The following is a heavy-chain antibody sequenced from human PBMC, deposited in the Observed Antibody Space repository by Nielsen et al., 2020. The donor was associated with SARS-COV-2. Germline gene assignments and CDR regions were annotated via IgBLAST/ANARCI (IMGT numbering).Heavy chain of an antibody. J-gene: IGHJ6*02. D-gene: IGHD4-17*01. CDR3: ARERTTVPTRFIFYYYGMDV. CDR2: ISSSSSTI. V-gene: IGHV3-48*02. Sequence: VRQAPGKGLEWVSYISSSSSTIYYADSVKGRFTISRDNAKNSLYLQMNSLRDEDTAVYYCARERTTVPTRFIFYYYGMDVWGQGTTVTVSS.